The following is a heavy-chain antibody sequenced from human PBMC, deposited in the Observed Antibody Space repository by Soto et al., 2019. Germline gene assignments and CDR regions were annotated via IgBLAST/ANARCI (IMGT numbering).Heavy chain of an antibody. CDR1: GFTFTSSA. J-gene: IGHJ6*02. V-gene: IGHV1-58*01. Sequence: AASVKVSCKASGFTFTSSAVQWVRQARGQRLEWIGWIVVGSGNTNYAQKFQERVTITRDMSTSTAYMELSSLRSEDTAVYYCAAVYYYDSSGYRPLGYYGMDVWGQGTTVTVSS. CDR3: AAVYYYDSSGYRPLGYYGMDV. CDR2: IVVGSGNT. D-gene: IGHD3-22*01.